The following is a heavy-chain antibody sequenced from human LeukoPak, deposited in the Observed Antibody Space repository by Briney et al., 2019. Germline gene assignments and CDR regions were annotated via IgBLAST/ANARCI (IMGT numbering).Heavy chain of an antibody. D-gene: IGHD1-14*01. CDR2: ISSSGSTI. J-gene: IGHJ6*03. CDR3: ARDYHSAPDNDNAPRYYYYYYMDV. Sequence: PGGSLRLSCAASGFTFSDYYMSWIRQAPWKGLEWVSYISSSGSTIYYADSVKGRFTISRDNAKNSLYLQMNSLRAEDTAVYYCARDYHSAPDNDNAPRYYYYYYMDVWGKGTTVTVSS. V-gene: IGHV3-11*04. CDR1: GFTFSDYY.